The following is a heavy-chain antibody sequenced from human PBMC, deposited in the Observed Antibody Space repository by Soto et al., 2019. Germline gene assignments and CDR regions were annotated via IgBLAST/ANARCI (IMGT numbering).Heavy chain of an antibody. CDR2: IYWDDDK. Sequence: QITLKESGPTLVKPTQTLTLTCTFSGFSLSTSGVGVGWIRRPPGKALEWLALIYWDDDKRYSPSLKSRLTITKDTPKNQVVLTMTNMDPVDTATYYCAHSNHWVAAAGNNYWGQGTLVTVSS. J-gene: IGHJ4*02. V-gene: IGHV2-5*02. D-gene: IGHD6-13*01. CDR3: AHSNHWVAAAGNNY. CDR1: GFSLSTSGVG.